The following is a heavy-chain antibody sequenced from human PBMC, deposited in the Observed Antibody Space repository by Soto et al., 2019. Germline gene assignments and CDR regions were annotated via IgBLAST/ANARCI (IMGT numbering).Heavy chain of an antibody. V-gene: IGHV6-1*01. CDR2: TYYRSKWYN. D-gene: IGHD3-22*01. J-gene: IGHJ5*02. Sequence: SQTLSLTCAISGDSVSTNSATWDWIRQSPSRGLEWLGRTYYRSKWYNDYAVSVKGRITINPDTSNNQLSLKLSSVTAADTAVYYCARIYDSSGYYYGNNWFDPWGQGTLVTVSS. CDR3: ARIYDSSGYYYGNNWFDP. CDR1: GDSVSTNSAT.